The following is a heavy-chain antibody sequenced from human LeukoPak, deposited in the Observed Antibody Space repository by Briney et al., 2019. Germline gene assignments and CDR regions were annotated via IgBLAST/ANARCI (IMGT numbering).Heavy chain of an antibody. CDR1: GGTFSSYA. D-gene: IGHD3-22*01. CDR2: IIPIFGTA. CDR3: ARDPNYYDSSGYSPYYFDY. V-gene: IGHV1-69*01. J-gene: IGHJ4*02. Sequence: SVKVSCKASGGTFSSYAVSWVRQAPGQGLEWMGGIIPIFGTANYAQKFQGRVTITADESTSTAYMELSSLRSEDTAVYYCARDPNYYDSSGYSPYYFDYWGQGTLSPSPQ.